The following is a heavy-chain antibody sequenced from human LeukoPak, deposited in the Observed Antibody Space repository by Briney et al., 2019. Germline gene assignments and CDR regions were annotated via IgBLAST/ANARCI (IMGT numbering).Heavy chain of an antibody. D-gene: IGHD6-13*01. Sequence: SETLSLTCTVSGGSISSSSYYWGWIRQPPGKGPEWIGSIYYSGNTFYSPSLKSRVTISVDTSKNQFSLKLSSVTAADTAVYYCASQESRYSIAASETWGQGTLVTVSS. J-gene: IGHJ5*02. V-gene: IGHV4-39*01. CDR3: ASQESRYSIAASET. CDR1: GGSISSSSYY. CDR2: IYYSGNT.